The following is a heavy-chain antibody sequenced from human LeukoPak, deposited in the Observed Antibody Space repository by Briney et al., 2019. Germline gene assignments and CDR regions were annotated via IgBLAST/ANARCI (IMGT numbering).Heavy chain of an antibody. V-gene: IGHV4-34*01. J-gene: IGHJ6*03. CDR1: GGSFSGYY. D-gene: IGHD1-26*01. Sequence: SETLSLTCAVYGGSFSGYYWSWIRQPPGKGLEWIGEINHSGSTNYNPSLKSRVTISVDTSKNQFSLKLSSVTAADTAVYYCARPLFQIPREGYYYMDVWGKGTTVTVSS. CDR2: INHSGST. CDR3: ARPLFQIPREGYYYMDV.